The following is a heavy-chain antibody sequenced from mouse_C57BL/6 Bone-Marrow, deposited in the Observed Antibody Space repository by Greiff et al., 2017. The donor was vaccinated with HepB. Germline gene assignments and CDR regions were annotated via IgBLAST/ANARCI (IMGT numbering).Heavy chain of an antibody. V-gene: IGHV5-9*01. CDR3: KGLAY. Sequence: EVQLVESGGGLVKPGGSLKLSCAASGFTFSSYTMSWVRQTPEKRLEWVATISGGGGNTYYADSVKGRFTISRDNAKNTLYLQMSSLRAEDTALYYCKGLAYWGQGTLVTVSA. CDR2: ISGGGGNT. J-gene: IGHJ3*01. CDR1: GFTFSSYT.